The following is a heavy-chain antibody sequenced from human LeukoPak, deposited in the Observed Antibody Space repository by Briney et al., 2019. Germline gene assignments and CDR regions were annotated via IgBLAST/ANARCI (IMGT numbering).Heavy chain of an antibody. J-gene: IGHJ4*02. D-gene: IGHD3-22*01. CDR3: ANWYYYDSSGYRVITC. CDR2: ISGSGGST. Sequence: GGSLRLSCAASGFTFSSYGMSWVRQAPGKGLEWVSAISGSGGSTYYADSVKGRFTISRDNSKNTLYLQMNSLRAEDTAVYYCANWYYYDSSGYRVITCWGQGTLVTVSS. V-gene: IGHV3-23*01. CDR1: GFTFSSYG.